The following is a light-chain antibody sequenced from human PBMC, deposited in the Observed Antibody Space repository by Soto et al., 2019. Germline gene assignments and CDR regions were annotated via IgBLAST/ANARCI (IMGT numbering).Light chain of an antibody. Sequence: QSALTQPASVSGSPGQSITISCTGTSSDVGGYRYVSWYQQHPGKAPKLMIYDVSNRPSGVSNRFSGSKCGNTASLTISGLQAEDEADYYCSSYTSSSTLGVFGTGTKLTVL. CDR2: DVS. J-gene: IGLJ1*01. CDR1: SSDVGGYRY. V-gene: IGLV2-14*01. CDR3: SSYTSSSTLGV.